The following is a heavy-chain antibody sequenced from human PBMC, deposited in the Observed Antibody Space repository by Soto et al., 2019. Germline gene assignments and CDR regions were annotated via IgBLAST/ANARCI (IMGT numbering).Heavy chain of an antibody. V-gene: IGHV1-46*03. J-gene: IGHJ3*02. Sequence: GASVKVSCKASGYTFTSYYMHWVRQDPGQGLEWMGIINPSGGSTSYAQKFQGRVTMTRDTSTSTVYMELSSLRSEDTAVYYCARGSGVAVIHDAFDIWGQGTMVTVSS. D-gene: IGHD2-8*01. CDR1: GYTFTSYY. CDR3: ARGSGVAVIHDAFDI. CDR2: INPSGGST.